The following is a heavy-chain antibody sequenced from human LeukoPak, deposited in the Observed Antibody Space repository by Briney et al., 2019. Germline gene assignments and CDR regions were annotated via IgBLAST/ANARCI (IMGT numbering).Heavy chain of an antibody. CDR1: GFTFSSYD. D-gene: IGHD3-16*01. V-gene: IGHV3-30*03. CDR2: ISYDGTNK. CDR3: GGSHY. J-gene: IGHJ4*02. Sequence: GGSLRLSCAAAGFTFSSYDMHWVRQAPGKGLEWVAVISYDGTNKYYADSVKGRFTISRDNSKNTLYLQMNSLRAEDTAVYYCGGSHYWGQGTLVTVSS.